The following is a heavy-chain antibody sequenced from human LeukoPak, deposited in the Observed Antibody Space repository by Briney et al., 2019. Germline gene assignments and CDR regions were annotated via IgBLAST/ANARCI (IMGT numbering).Heavy chain of an antibody. Sequence: GGSLRLSCAASGFTFSSYSMNWVRQAPGKGLEWVSGINWNGDSTDYADSVKGRFTISRDNAKNSLYLQMNSLRAEDTALYYCARDLRVVITGSFDSWGQGTLVTVSS. CDR3: ARDLRVVITGSFDS. CDR2: INWNGDST. J-gene: IGHJ4*02. V-gene: IGHV3-20*04. CDR1: GFTFSSYS. D-gene: IGHD3-22*01.